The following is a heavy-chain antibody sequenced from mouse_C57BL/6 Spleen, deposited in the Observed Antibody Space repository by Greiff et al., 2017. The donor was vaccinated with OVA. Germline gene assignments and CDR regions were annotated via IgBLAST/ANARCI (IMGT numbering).Heavy chain of an antibody. CDR2: IDPEDGET. CDR1: GFNFKDYY. Sequence: VQLKESGAELVKPGASVKLSCTASGFNFKDYYMHWVKQRTEQGLEWIGRIDPEDGETKYDPKFQGKATITADTSSNTAYLQLSSLTSEDTAVYYCARNYYGSSPSFDYWGQGTTLTVSS. D-gene: IGHD1-1*01. V-gene: IGHV14-2*01. J-gene: IGHJ2*01. CDR3: ARNYYGSSPSFDY.